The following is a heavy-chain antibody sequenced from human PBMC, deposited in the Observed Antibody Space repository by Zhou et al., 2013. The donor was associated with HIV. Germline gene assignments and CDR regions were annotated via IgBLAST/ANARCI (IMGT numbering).Heavy chain of an antibody. J-gene: IGHJ4*02. CDR2: ISAYNGNT. CDR1: GYTFTSYG. CDR3: ARDSDAAAGRKPSDY. V-gene: IGHV1-18*01. D-gene: IGHD6-13*01. Sequence: QVQLVQSGAEVKKPGASVKVSCKASGYTFTSYGISWVRQAPGQGLEWMGWISAYNGNTNHAQKLQGRVTMTTDTSTTTVYMELRSLKSDDTAVYYCARDSDAAAGRKPSDYWGQGTLVTVSS.